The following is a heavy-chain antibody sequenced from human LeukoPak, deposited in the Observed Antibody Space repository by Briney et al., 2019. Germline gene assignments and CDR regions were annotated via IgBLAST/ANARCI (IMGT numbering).Heavy chain of an antibody. Sequence: GRSLRLSCAASGFIFDDYAMHWVRQAPGKGLEWVSGISWNSGRLAYADSAKGRFTISRDNAKNSLYLQMNSLRAEDTALYYCAKARVGLEAVAGTDYFDYWGQGTLVTVSS. CDR2: ISWNSGRL. D-gene: IGHD6-19*01. CDR1: GFIFDDYA. V-gene: IGHV3-9*01. CDR3: AKARVGLEAVAGTDYFDY. J-gene: IGHJ4*02.